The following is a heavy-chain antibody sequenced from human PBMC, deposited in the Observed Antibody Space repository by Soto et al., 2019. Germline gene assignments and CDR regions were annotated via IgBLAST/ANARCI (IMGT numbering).Heavy chain of an antibody. J-gene: IGHJ4*02. Sequence: PSEALSLTCAVSGGSISSGGYSWSWIRQPPGKGLEWIGYIYHSGSTYYNPSLKSPVTISVDTSKNQFSLKLSSVTAAETAVYYSARSKFEKTYDSSGYVDYWGQGTLVTVSS. V-gene: IGHV4-30-2*01. CDR1: GGSISSGGYS. D-gene: IGHD3-22*01. CDR2: IYHSGST. CDR3: ARSKFEKTYDSSGYVDY.